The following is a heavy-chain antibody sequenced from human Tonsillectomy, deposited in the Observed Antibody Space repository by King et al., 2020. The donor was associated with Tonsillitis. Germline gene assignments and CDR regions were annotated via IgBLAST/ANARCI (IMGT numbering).Heavy chain of an antibody. J-gene: IGHJ4*02. V-gene: IGHV3-7*01. CDR3: ARDNSDYVGYFDY. D-gene: IGHD4-17*01. CDR2: IKQDGSEK. CDR1: GFTFSSHW. Sequence: DVQLVESGGGLVQPGGSLSLSCAASGFTFSSHWMSWVRQAPGKGLEWVANIKQDGSEKYYVDSVKGRFTISRDNAKNSLYLRMNSLRAEDTAVYYCARDNSDYVGYFDYWGQGTLVTVSS.